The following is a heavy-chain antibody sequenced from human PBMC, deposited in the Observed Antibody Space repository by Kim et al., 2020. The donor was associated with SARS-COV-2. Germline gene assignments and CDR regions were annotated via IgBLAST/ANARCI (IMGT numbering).Heavy chain of an antibody. D-gene: IGHD3-10*01. J-gene: IGHJ6*02. CDR1: GYKFSDYG. Sequence: ASVKVSCKGSGYKFSDYGVSWVRQAPGQGLELLGWISCYTGKTNYAQKMQDRVVMTTDTSTSTVHLELRSLRSDDTAIYYCARGYYYGSGPTWYYYGMDVWGQGTTVSVSS. CDR2: ISCYTGKT. V-gene: IGHV1-18*01. CDR3: ARGYYYGSGPTWYYYGMDV.